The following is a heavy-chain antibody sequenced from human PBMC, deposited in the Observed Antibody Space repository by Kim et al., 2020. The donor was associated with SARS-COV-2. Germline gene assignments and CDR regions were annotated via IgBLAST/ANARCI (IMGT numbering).Heavy chain of an antibody. V-gene: IGHV3-73*01. J-gene: IGHJ3*02. D-gene: IGHD1-26*01. CDR1: GFTFSDSA. CDR3: NLAPWTTLGYWDAID. Sequence: GGSLRLSCAASGFTFSDSALHWVRQAPGKGLEWVGVIRYDANSNETADSASVRGRITSDSYESTYYAYLQSNSIKTEDTADYYSNLAPWTTLGYWDAID. CDR2: IRYDANSNET.